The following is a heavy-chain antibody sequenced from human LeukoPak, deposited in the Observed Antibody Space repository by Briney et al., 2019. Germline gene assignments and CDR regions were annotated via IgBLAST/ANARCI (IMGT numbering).Heavy chain of an antibody. J-gene: IGHJ6*03. CDR3: ARDTARITIFGVAKYMDV. D-gene: IGHD3-3*01. CDR1: GYTFTDYY. CDR2: VNPNSGGT. V-gene: IGHV1-2*02. Sequence: ASVKVSCKASGYTFTDYYIHWVRQAPGQGLEWMGWVNPNSGGTKYAQKFQGRVTMTRDTSISLAYMELSRLRSDDTAVYYCARDTARITIFGVAKYMDVWGKGTTVTVSS.